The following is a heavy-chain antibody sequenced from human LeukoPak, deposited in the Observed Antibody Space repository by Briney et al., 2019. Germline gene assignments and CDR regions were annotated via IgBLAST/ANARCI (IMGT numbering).Heavy chain of an antibody. CDR3: ARAFCTCSGGSCYSCWFDP. D-gene: IGHD2-15*01. CDR1: GYTFTGYY. V-gene: IGHV1-18*04. Sequence: ASVKVSCKASGYTFTGYYMHWVRQAPGQGLEWMGWISAYNGNTNYAQKLQGRVTMTTDTSTSTAYMELRSLRSDDTAVYYCARAFCTCSGGSCYSCWFDPWGQGTLVTVSS. CDR2: ISAYNGNT. J-gene: IGHJ5*02.